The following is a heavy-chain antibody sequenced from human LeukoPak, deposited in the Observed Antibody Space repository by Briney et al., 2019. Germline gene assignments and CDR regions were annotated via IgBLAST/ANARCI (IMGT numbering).Heavy chain of an antibody. D-gene: IGHD3-22*01. CDR1: GFTVGSNY. CDR3: ARLSANSSAYLFDY. V-gene: IGHV3-66*04. CDR2: IYRGGST. Sequence: PGGSRRLSCAASGFTVGSNYMSWVRQAPGKGLEWVSIIYRGGSTNYADSVQGRFTISRDTSKNTLYLQMNSLRAEDTAVYYCARLSANSSAYLFDYWGQG. J-gene: IGHJ4*02.